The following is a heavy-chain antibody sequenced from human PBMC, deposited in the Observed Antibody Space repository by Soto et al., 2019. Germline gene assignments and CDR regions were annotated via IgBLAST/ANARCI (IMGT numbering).Heavy chain of an antibody. J-gene: IGHJ4*02. V-gene: IGHV4-31*03. D-gene: IGHD5-12*01. Sequence: SETLSLTCTVSGGSISSGGYYWSWIRQHPGKGLEWIGYIYYSGSTYYNPSLKSRVTISVDTSKNQFSLKLSSVTAADTAVYYCSAQINVYSGYDHFDYWGQGTLVTVSS. CDR1: GGSISSGGYY. CDR3: SAQINVYSGYDHFDY. CDR2: IYYSGST.